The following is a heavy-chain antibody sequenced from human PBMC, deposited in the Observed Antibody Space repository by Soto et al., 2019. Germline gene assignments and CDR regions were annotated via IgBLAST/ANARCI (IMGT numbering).Heavy chain of an antibody. CDR2: ISSSSSTI. CDR1: GFTFSSYS. J-gene: IGHJ3*02. D-gene: IGHD3-3*01. Sequence: EVQLVESGGGLVQPGGSLRLSCAASGFTFSSYSMNWVRQAPGKGLEWVSYISSSSSTIYYADSVKGRFTISRDNAKNSLYLQMNSLRAEDTAVYYCARAPYLYYDFWSGYFDAFDIWGQGTMVTVSS. CDR3: ARAPYLYYDFWSGYFDAFDI. V-gene: IGHV3-48*01.